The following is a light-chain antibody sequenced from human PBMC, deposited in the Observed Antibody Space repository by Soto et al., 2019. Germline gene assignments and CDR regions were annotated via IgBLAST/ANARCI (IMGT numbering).Light chain of an antibody. CDR2: DAS. CDR3: QQYSSHRT. Sequence: DIQMTQTPSTLSESVVDRVTINCRASQNVNDYLAWYQQKPGNSPKVLIYDASTLESGVPSRFSGSGSGTEFTLTISGLQADDFATYYCQQYSSHRTFGQGTKVDIK. CDR1: QNVNDY. J-gene: IGKJ1*01. V-gene: IGKV1-5*01.